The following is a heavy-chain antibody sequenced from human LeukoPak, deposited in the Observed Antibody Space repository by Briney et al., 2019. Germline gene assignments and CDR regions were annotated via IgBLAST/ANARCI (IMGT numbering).Heavy chain of an antibody. Sequence: GGSLRLSCAASGFTVSSNYMSWVRQAPGKGLEWVSVIYSGGSTYYADSVKGRFTISRDNSKNTLYLQMNSLRAEDTAVYYCARDENQAFGSGSYYANWGQGTLVTVSS. D-gene: IGHD3-10*01. CDR2: IYSGGST. V-gene: IGHV3-66*01. CDR3: ARDENQAFGSGSYYAN. J-gene: IGHJ4*02. CDR1: GFTVSSNY.